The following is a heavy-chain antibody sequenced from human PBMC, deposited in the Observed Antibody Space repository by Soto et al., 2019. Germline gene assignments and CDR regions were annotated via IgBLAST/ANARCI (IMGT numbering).Heavy chain of an antibody. CDR2: IIPIFGTA. J-gene: IGHJ5*02. Sequence: ASVKVSCKASGGTFSSYAISWVRQAPGQGLEWMGGIIPIFGTANYAQKFQGRVTITADESTSTAYMELSSLRSEDTAVYYCARDHYYYDSSGHNWFDPWGQGTLVTVSS. V-gene: IGHV1-69*13. CDR3: ARDHYYYDSSGHNWFDP. CDR1: GGTFSSYA. D-gene: IGHD3-22*01.